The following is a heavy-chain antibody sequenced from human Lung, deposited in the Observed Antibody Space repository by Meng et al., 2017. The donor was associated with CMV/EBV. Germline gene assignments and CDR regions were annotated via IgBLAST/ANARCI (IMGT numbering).Heavy chain of an antibody. V-gene: IGHV1-2*02. D-gene: IGHD3/OR15-3a*01. CDR1: GYIFNGYN. CDR3: ARLFHTILGTGYYYGMDV. CDR2: INPNSGGA. J-gene: IGHJ6*02. Sequence: ASVKVSXKATGYIFNGYNMHWVRQAPGQGLEWMGWINPNSGGANYAQRFQGRVTLTIDTSISTAYIGLSKLKTDDTAVYFCARLFHTILGTGYYYGMDVWGQGTTVTVSS.